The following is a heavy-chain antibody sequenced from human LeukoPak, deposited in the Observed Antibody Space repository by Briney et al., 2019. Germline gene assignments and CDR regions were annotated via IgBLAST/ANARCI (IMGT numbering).Heavy chain of an antibody. CDR1: EFIVITNC. CDR2: MYSGGTT. Sequence: GCLCLSSAAFEFIVITNCMIWVRQAPGNRQEKGSTMYSGGTTYYAGSVMGRFTISRHNSRNTLYLQMNSLRAEDTAVYYCARVDTVMAYYFDLWGQGTLVTVSS. CDR3: ARVDTVMAYYFDL. J-gene: IGHJ4*02. D-gene: IGHD5-18*01. V-gene: IGHV3-53*04.